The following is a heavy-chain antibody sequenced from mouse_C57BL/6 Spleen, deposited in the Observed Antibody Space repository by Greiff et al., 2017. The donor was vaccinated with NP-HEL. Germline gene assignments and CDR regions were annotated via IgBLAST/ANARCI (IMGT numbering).Heavy chain of an antibody. J-gene: IGHJ3*01. CDR1: GYTFTDYE. CDR3: AREAGGDYDVGFAY. V-gene: IGHV1-15*01. D-gene: IGHD2-4*01. Sequence: VKLQESGAELVRPGASVTLSCKASGYTFTDYEMHWVKQTPVHGLEWIGAIDPETGGTAYNQKFKGKAILTADKSSSTAYMELRSLTSEDSAVYFCAREAGGDYDVGFAYWGQGTLVTVSA. CDR2: IDPETGGT.